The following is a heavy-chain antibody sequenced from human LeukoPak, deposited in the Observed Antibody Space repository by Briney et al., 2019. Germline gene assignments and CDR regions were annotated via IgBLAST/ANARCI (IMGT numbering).Heavy chain of an antibody. CDR1: GFTFSSYA. CDR3: AKGRGSGYAGLYYFDY. J-gene: IGHJ4*02. Sequence: PGGSLRFSCAASGFTFSSYAMSWVRQAPGKGLDWVSAISGSGGSTYYADSVKGRFTISRDNSKNTLYLQMNSLRAEDTAVYYCAKGRGSGYAGLYYFDYWGQGTLVTVSS. D-gene: IGHD5-12*01. CDR2: ISGSGGST. V-gene: IGHV3-23*01.